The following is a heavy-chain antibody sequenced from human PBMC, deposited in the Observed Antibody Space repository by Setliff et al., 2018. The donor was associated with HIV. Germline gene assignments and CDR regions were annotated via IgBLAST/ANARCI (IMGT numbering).Heavy chain of an antibody. D-gene: IGHD3-3*01. CDR3: ARGGGFWSGQLDF. CDR1: GGSISSSNW. Sequence: PSETLSLTCAVSGGSISSSNWWSWVRQPPGKGLEWIGEIYHSGSTNYNPSLKSRVTISVDKSKNQFSLKLSSVTAADTAVYYCARGGGFWSGQLDFWGQGTLVTVPQ. J-gene: IGHJ4*02. CDR2: IYHSGST. V-gene: IGHV4-4*02.